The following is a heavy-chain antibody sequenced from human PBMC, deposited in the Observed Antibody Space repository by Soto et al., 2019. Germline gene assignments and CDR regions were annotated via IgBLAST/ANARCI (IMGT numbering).Heavy chain of an antibody. CDR2: ISYDGSNK. V-gene: IGHV3-30-3*02. CDR1: GFTFSSYS. CDR3: AKTHSYGNYYYYGMDV. J-gene: IGHJ6*02. Sequence: GGSLRLSCAASGFTFSSYSMHWVRQAPGKGLEWVAVISYDGSNKYYADSVKGRFTISRDNSKNTLYLQMNSLRAEDTAVYYCAKTHSYGNYYYYGMDVWGQGTTVTVSS. D-gene: IGHD5-18*01.